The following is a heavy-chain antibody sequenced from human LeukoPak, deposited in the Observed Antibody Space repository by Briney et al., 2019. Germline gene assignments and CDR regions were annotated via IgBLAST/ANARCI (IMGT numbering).Heavy chain of an antibody. D-gene: IGHD1-26*01. CDR3: ASGSYRRYWYFDL. CDR2: IYDTGAT. V-gene: IGHV4-4*08. CDR1: GGSNSSDY. Sequence: SETLSLTCTVSGGSNSSDYWSWIRQPPGKGLEWIGCIYDTGATNFNPSLKSRVTISLDTSKNQFSLKLSSVTAADTDVYYCASGSYRRYWYFDLWGRGTLVTVSS. J-gene: IGHJ2*01.